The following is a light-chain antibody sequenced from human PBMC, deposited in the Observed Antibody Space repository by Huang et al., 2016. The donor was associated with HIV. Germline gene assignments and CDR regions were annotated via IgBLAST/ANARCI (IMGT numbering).Light chain of an antibody. V-gene: IGKV4-1*01. CDR2: WDS. CDR1: QSVFSTSTNKDY. Sequence: DIVMAQSPVSLAVSLGERATLTCRSSQSVFSTSTNKDYLAWFQQKPGQPPKLLLFWDSTREVGVPDRFSGSGSGTHFTLTIANLEADDAAIYYCQQYYASPQTCGQGTRV. J-gene: IGKJ1*01. CDR3: QQYYASPQT.